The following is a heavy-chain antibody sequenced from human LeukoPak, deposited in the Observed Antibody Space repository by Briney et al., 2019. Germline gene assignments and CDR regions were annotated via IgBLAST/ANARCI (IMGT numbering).Heavy chain of an antibody. CDR2: IYYSGST. CDR1: GGSISSSSYY. J-gene: IGHJ6*03. V-gene: IGHV4-39*07. CDR3: ARGGNRVGYYYYYYMDV. D-gene: IGHD4-23*01. Sequence: PSETLSLTCTVSGGSISSSSYYWGWIRQPPGKGLEWIGSIYYSGSTYYNPSLKSRVTISVDTSKNQFSLKLSSVTAADTAVYYCARGGNRVGYYYYYYMDVWGKGTTVTISS.